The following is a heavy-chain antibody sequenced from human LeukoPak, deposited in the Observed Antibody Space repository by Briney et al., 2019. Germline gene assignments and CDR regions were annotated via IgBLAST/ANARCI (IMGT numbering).Heavy chain of an antibody. CDR1: GGSISSGSYY. CDR2: IYTSGST. CDR3: ARDRGYRWPHDYYYMDV. Sequence: SETLSLTCTVSGGSISSGSYYWSWIRQPAGKGLEWIGRIYTSGSTNYNPSLKSRVTISVDTSKNQFSLKLSSVTAADTAVYYCARDRGYRWPHDYYYMDVWGKGTTVTISS. D-gene: IGHD5-12*01. J-gene: IGHJ6*03. V-gene: IGHV4-61*02.